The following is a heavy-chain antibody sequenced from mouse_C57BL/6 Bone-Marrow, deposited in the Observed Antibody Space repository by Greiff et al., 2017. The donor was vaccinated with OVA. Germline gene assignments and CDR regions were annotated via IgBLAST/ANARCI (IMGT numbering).Heavy chain of an antibody. CDR1: GYTLTSYG. CDR3: ALTQYFDV. J-gene: IGHJ1*03. V-gene: IGHV1-81*01. D-gene: IGHD4-1*01. Sequence: QVQLQQSGAELARPGASVKLSCKASGYTLTSYGISWVKQSTGQGLEWIGEMYPRSGNTYYNEKFKGKATLTADKSSSTAYMELRSLTSEDSAVYFCALTQYFDVWGTGTTVTVSS. CDR2: MYPRSGNT.